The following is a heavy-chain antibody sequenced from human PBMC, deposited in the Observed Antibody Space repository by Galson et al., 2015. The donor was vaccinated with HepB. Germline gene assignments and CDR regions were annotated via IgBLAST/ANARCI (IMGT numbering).Heavy chain of an antibody. CDR3: ARSSDCSSTTCNDAFGI. Sequence: SETLSLTCAVYGGSFSGYYWSWIRQPPGKGLEWIGEINHRGSTNHNPSLKSRVTISVDTSKNQFSLRLSSVTAADTAVYYCARSSDCSSTTCNDAFGIWGQGTMVTVSS. CDR2: INHRGST. V-gene: IGHV4-34*01. CDR1: GGSFSGYY. D-gene: IGHD2-2*01. J-gene: IGHJ3*02.